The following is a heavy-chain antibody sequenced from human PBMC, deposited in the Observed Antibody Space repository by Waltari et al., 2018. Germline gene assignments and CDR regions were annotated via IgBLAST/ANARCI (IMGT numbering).Heavy chain of an antibody. CDR3: ARVGGYRAVDY. CDR1: GGSISSYY. CDR2: IYYSGST. Sequence: QVQLQESGPGLVKPSETLSLTCTVSGGSISSYYWSWIRQPPGKGLEWIGYIYYSGSTNYNPSLKSRVTISVDTSKNQFSLKLSSATAADTAVYYCARVGGYRAVDYWGQGTLVTVSS. V-gene: IGHV4-59*01. D-gene: IGHD5-18*01. J-gene: IGHJ4*02.